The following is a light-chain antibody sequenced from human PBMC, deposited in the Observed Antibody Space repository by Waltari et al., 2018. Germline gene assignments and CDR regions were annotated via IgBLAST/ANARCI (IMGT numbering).Light chain of an antibody. CDR1: SSDVGGYKD. CDR3: NSYTSSSILEVV. V-gene: IGLV2-14*03. Sequence: QSALTQPATVSGSPGQTITISCTGTSSDVGGYKDGSWDQQHPGKAPKLIIYDVSNRPSGVSNRFSGSKSGNTASLTISGLQAEDEADYYCNSYTSSSILEVVFGGGTKLTVL. CDR2: DVS. J-gene: IGLJ2*01.